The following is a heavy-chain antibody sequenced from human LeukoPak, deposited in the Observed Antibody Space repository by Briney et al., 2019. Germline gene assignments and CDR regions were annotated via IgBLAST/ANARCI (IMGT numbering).Heavy chain of an antibody. CDR2: ISHSGST. J-gene: IGHJ4*02. V-gene: IGHV4-34*01. Sequence: SETLSLTCAVYGGSFSGYYWSWIRQPPGKGLEWIGEISHSGSTNYNPSLKSRVTISVDTSKNQFSLKLSSVTAADTAVYYCAREINYYGSGSPKFFDYWGQGTLVTVSS. CDR1: GGSFSGYY. D-gene: IGHD3-10*01. CDR3: AREINYYGSGSPKFFDY.